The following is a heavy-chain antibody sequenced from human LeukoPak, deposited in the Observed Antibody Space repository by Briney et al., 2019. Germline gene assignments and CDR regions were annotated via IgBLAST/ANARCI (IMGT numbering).Heavy chain of an antibody. V-gene: IGHV4-34*01. CDR2: INDSGRI. CDR3: ARRWNYGRNYYIDV. J-gene: IGHJ6*03. D-gene: IGHD1-7*01. Sequence: SETLSLTCAVYGGSFSNYYWSWIHEPPGKGLEWIGEINDSGRINDNPSLLSRVTVSVDPSKNQFSLSLTPVTATDTAVYYCARRWNYGRNYYIDVWGKGATVSVSS. CDR1: GGSFSNYY.